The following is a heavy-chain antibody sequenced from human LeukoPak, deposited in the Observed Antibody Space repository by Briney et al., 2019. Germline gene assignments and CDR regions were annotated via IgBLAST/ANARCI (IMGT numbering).Heavy chain of an antibody. CDR1: GFTFSSYG. V-gene: IGHV3-30*02. CDR2: IRYDGSNK. D-gene: IGHD3-22*01. Sequence: GGSLRLSCAASGFTFSSYGMHWVRQAPGKGLEWVAFIRYDGSNKYYADSVKGRFTISRDNSKNTLYLQMNSLRAEDTAVYYCAKPLRYYDSSGYYFDYWGQGTLVTVS. CDR3: AKPLRYYDSSGYYFDY. J-gene: IGHJ4*02.